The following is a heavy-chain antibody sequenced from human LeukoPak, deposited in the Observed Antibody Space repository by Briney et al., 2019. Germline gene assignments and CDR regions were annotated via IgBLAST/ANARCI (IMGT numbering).Heavy chain of an antibody. CDR1: GYTFTGYY. CDR2: INPNSGGT. Sequence: ASVKVSCEASGYTFTGYYMHWVRQAPGQGLEWMGWINPNSGGTNYAQKFQGRVTMTRDTSISTAYMELSRLRSDDTAVYYCASTPIHGDPDAFDIWGQGAMVTVSS. V-gene: IGHV1-2*02. J-gene: IGHJ3*02. CDR3: ASTPIHGDPDAFDI. D-gene: IGHD4-17*01.